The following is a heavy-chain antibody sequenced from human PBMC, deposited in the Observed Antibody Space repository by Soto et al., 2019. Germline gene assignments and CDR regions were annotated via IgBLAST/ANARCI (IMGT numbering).Heavy chain of an antibody. CDR1: GGSVSSGYYY. CDR2: IYYRGST. CDR3: ARVVQKDGGLLSNYYYGMDV. D-gene: IGHD3-10*01. J-gene: IGHJ6*02. V-gene: IGHV4-61*01. Sequence: PSETLSLTCTVSGGSVSSGYYYWSWIRQPPGKGLEWIGYIYYRGSTNYNPSLKSRVTISVDTSKNQFSLKLSSVTAADTAVYYCARVVQKDGGLLSNYYYGMDVWGQGTTVTVSS.